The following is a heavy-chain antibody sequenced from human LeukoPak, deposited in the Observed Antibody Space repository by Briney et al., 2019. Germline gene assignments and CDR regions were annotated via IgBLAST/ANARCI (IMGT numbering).Heavy chain of an antibody. CDR3: ARDGDYNWNYFDY. D-gene: IGHD1-20*01. Sequence: GGSLRLSCAASGFTFNSLWMSWVRQAPGKGLEWVSSISSSSSYIYYADSVKGRFTISRDNAKNSLYLQMNSLRAEDTAVYYCARDGDYNWNYFDYWGQGTLVTVSS. CDR2: ISSSSSYI. CDR1: GFTFNSLW. J-gene: IGHJ4*02. V-gene: IGHV3-21*01.